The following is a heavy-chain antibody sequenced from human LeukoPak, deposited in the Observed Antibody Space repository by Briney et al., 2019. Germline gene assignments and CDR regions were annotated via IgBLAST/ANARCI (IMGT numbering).Heavy chain of an antibody. V-gene: IGHV4-59*01. D-gene: IGHD4-17*01. J-gene: IGHJ4*02. CDR1: GGSISTYY. Sequence: SETLSLTCTVSGGSISTYYWSWIRQPPGKGLEWIGYIYYSGSTNYNPSLKSRVTISVDTSKNQFSLKLSSVTAADTAVYYCARDKYGDGPFDYWGQGTLVTVSS. CDR2: IYYSGST. CDR3: ARDKYGDGPFDY.